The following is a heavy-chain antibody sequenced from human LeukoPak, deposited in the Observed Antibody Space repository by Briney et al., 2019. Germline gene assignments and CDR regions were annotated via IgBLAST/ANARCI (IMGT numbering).Heavy chain of an antibody. D-gene: IGHD1-26*01. CDR2: ISYDGSNK. CDR3: VFWGELHAYDY. Sequence: GGSLRLSCAASGFTFSSYGMHWVRQAPGRGLEWVAVISYDGSNKYYADSVKGRFTISRDNSKNTLYLQMNSLRAEDTAVYYCVFWGELHAYDYWGQGTLVTVSS. J-gene: IGHJ4*02. CDR1: GFTFSSYG. V-gene: IGHV3-30*03.